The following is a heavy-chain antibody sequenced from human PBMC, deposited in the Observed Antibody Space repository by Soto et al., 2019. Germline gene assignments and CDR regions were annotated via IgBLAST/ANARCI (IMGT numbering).Heavy chain of an antibody. J-gene: IGHJ5*02. D-gene: IGHD5-18*01. CDR3: AVMVVDTVMLPGGWFDP. CDR2: ISGSGGST. V-gene: IGHV3-23*01. Sequence: PGGSLRLSCAASGYTFGSYAMSWVGQGPGKGLEWVSAISGSGGSTYYADSVKGRFTISRDNSKNTLYLQMNSLRAEDTVVYYCAVMVVDTVMLPGGWFDPWGQGTLVTVFS. CDR1: GYTFGSYA.